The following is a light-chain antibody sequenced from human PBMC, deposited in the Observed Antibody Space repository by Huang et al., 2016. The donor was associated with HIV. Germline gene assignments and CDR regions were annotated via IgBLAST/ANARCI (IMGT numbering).Light chain of an antibody. V-gene: IGKV1-39*01. CDR2: AAS. CDR1: QNIRYY. CDR3: QQGYSLPLS. J-gene: IGKJ3*01. Sequence: DIQMTQSPPSLSASVGSRVALTCRASQNIRYYLNWYQEKSGKAPNLLLYAASRLVSGVPSRFTGGGSGSHFTLTITNLQPEDIGTYYCQQGYSLPLSFGPGTTVNVK.